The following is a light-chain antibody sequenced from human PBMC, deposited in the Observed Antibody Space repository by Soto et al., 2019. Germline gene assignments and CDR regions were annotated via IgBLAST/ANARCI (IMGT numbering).Light chain of an antibody. Sequence: QSVLTQPPSVSGAPGQRVTISCTGSSSNIGAGYDVHWYQQLPGTAPKLLIYGNSNRPSGVPDRFSGSKSGTSASLAITGLQADEEDDYYCQSYDSSLSVVFGGGTQLTVL. CDR1: SSNIGAGYD. CDR3: QSYDSSLSVV. J-gene: IGLJ2*01. V-gene: IGLV1-40*01. CDR2: GNS.